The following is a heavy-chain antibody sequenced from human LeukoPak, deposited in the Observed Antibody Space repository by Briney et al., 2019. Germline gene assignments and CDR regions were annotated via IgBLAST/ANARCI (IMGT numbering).Heavy chain of an antibody. V-gene: IGHV5-51*01. CDR2: IYPGDSDT. D-gene: IGHD3-22*01. Sequence: GESLKISCKGSGYSFTSYWIGWVRQMPGKGLEWMGIIYPGDSDTRYSPSFQGQVTISADKSISTAYLQWSSLKASDTAMYYCARHPSHYYDSSGYPYYFDYWGQGTLVTVSS. CDR1: GYSFTSYW. CDR3: ARHPSHYYDSSGYPYYFDY. J-gene: IGHJ4*02.